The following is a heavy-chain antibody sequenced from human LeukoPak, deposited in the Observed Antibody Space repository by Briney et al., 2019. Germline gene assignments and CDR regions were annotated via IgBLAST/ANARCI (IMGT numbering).Heavy chain of an antibody. CDR2: ISSSSSYI. Sequence: GGSLRLSCAASGFTFSSYSMNWVRQAPGKGREWASSISSSSSYIYYADSVKGRFTISRDNDKNLLYLQMNSLRAEDTAVYYCARDYPQRWLPLRVMYFDLWGRGTLVPVSS. CDR1: GFTFSSYS. V-gene: IGHV3-21*01. J-gene: IGHJ2*01. D-gene: IGHD5-24*01. CDR3: ARDYPQRWLPLRVMYFDL.